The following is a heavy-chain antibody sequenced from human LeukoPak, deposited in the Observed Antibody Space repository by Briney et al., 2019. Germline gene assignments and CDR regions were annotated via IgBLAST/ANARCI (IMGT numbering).Heavy chain of an antibody. CDR2: IWYDGSNK. V-gene: IGHV3-33*01. D-gene: IGHD5-24*01. Sequence: PGRSLRLSWATSGFTFTSYGMHWVRQAPGKGLEWVAVIWYDGSNKYYADSVKGRFTISRDDSKNTLYLQMNSLRAEDTAVYYCARDRAIDWGQGTLVTVSS. CDR3: ARDRAID. CDR1: GFTFTSYG. J-gene: IGHJ4*02.